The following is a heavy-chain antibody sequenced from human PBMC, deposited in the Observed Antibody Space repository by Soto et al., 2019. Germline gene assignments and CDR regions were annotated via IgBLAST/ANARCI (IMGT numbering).Heavy chain of an antibody. D-gene: IGHD6-13*01. V-gene: IGHV1-58*01. Sequence: SVKVSCKASGFTFTRSAVQWVRQARGQRLEWIGWIVVGSGDTNSAQKFQERVTITRDMSTSIAYIELSSLRSEDTAVYYCAATIIAAVGTGHYYGMDVWGQGTTVTVSS. J-gene: IGHJ6*02. CDR3: AATIIAAVGTGHYYGMDV. CDR2: IVVGSGDT. CDR1: GFTFTRSA.